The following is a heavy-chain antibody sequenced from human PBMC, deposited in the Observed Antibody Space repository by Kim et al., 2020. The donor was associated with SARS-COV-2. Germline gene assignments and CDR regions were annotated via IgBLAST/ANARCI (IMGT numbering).Heavy chain of an antibody. CDR2: IYSGGST. V-gene: IGHV3-53*01. CDR1: GFTVSSNY. Sequence: GGSLRLSCAASGFTVSSNYMSWVRQAPGKGLEWVSVIYSGGSTYYAESVKGRFTISRDNSKNTLYLQLNSLRAEDTAVYYCARGQLNPPPLWFDYWGQGT. J-gene: IGHJ4*02. D-gene: IGHD3-10*01. CDR3: ARGQLNPPPLWFDY.